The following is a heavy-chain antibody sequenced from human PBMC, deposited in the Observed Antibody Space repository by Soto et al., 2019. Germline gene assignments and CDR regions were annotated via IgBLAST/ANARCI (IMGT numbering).Heavy chain of an antibody. CDR2: ISYDGSNK. CDR1: GSTFSSYA. V-gene: IGHV3-30-3*01. CDR3: ARDPLWGTAMVLWYFDL. J-gene: IGHJ2*01. Sequence: QVQLVESGGGVVQPGRSLRLSCAASGSTFSSYAMHWVRQAPGKGLEWVAVISYDGSNKYYADSVKGRFTISRDNSKNTLYQQMNSLRAEDTAVYYCARDPLWGTAMVLWYFDLWGRGTLVTVSS. D-gene: IGHD5-18*01.